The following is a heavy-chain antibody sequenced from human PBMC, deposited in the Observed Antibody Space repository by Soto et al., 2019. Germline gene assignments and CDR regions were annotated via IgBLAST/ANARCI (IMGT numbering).Heavy chain of an antibody. CDR3: ARGEGGYSSSWYFDY. CDR2: IYYSGST. D-gene: IGHD6-13*01. Sequence: SETLSLTCTVSGGSISSYYWSWIRQPPGKGLEWIGYIYYSGSTNYNPSLKSRVTISVDTSKNQFSLKLSSVTAADTAVYYCARGEGGYSSSWYFDYWGQGTLVTVSS. V-gene: IGHV4-59*01. J-gene: IGHJ4*02. CDR1: GGSISSYY.